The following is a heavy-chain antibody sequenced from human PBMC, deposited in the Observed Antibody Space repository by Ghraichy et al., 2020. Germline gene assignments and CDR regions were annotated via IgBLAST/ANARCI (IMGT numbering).Heavy chain of an antibody. D-gene: IGHD6-6*01. CDR3: ARHKVEYSFSEPFDY. Sequence: SQTLSLTCTVSGGFISSSSYYWGWIRQPPGKGLEWIGSIYYSGSTYYNPSLKSRVTTSVDTSKNQFSLKLSSVTAADTAVYYCARHKVEYSFSEPFDYWGQGTLVTVSS. CDR2: IYYSGST. V-gene: IGHV4-39*01. CDR1: GGFISSSSYY. J-gene: IGHJ4*02.